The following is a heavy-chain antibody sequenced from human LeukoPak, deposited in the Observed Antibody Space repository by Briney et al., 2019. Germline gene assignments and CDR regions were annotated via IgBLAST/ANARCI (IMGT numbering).Heavy chain of an antibody. Sequence: GGSLRLSCAASGFTFSSYGMHWVRQAPGKGLEWVAVISYDGSNKYYADSVKGRFTISRDNSKNTLYLQMNSLRAEDTAVYYCAKDLKGGNGPFDYWGQGTLVTVSS. J-gene: IGHJ4*02. CDR3: AKDLKGGNGPFDY. D-gene: IGHD4-23*01. CDR2: ISYDGSNK. V-gene: IGHV3-30*18. CDR1: GFTFSSYG.